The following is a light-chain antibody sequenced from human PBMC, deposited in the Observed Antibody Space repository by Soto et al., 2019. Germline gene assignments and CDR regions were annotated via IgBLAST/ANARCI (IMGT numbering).Light chain of an antibody. Sequence: EIVMTQSPATLSVSPGERGTLSCRASQSVNSNLAWYQQKPGQAPRLLIYDASSRATGIPDRFSGSGSGTDFTLTISRLEPEDFAVYYCQQYGNSPLTFGGGTKVDIK. CDR2: DAS. CDR3: QQYGNSPLT. J-gene: IGKJ4*01. CDR1: QSVNSN. V-gene: IGKV3-20*01.